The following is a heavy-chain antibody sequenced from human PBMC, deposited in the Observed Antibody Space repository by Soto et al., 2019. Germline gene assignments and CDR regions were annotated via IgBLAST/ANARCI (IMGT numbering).Heavy chain of an antibody. D-gene: IGHD3-3*01. Sequence: PSETLSLTCTVSGGSISSYYWSWIRQSPGKGLEWIGNIYYNGSPKYNPSLTSRVTISVDTSKHQFSLKLSSLSAADTAVYYCARESDWSGFFDYWGQGVLVTVSS. CDR1: GGSISSYY. CDR2: IYYNGSP. CDR3: ARESDWSGFFDY. J-gene: IGHJ4*02. V-gene: IGHV4-59*01.